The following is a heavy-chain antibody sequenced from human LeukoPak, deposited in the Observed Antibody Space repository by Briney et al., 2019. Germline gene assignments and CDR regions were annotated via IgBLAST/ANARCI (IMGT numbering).Heavy chain of an antibody. J-gene: IGHJ5*02. CDR1: GFTFGEYA. V-gene: IGHV3-49*03. D-gene: IGHD3-22*01. CDR2: IRSKAYGGTT. Sequence: GGSLRLSCTASGFTFGEYAMSWFRQAPGKGLEWVGFIRSKAYGGTTEYAASVKGRFTISRDDSKSIAYLQMNSLKTEATAVYYCTRSALYYYDSSGYHGWLDPWGQGTLVTVSS. CDR3: TRSALYYYDSSGYHGWLDP.